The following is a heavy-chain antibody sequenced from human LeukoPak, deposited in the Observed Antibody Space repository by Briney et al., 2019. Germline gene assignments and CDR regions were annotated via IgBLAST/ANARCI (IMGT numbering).Heavy chain of an antibody. CDR2: ISGSGGST. J-gene: IGHJ4*02. CDR3: ANDPDYFETIGYYGGG. CDR1: GFTFRSSG. D-gene: IGHD3-22*01. Sequence: QSGGSLRLSCAASGFTFRSSGMTWVRQAPGKGLEWVSTISGSGGSTFYADSVKGRFTISRDNSKNTLYLQMNNLRAEDTAVHYCANDPDYFETIGYYGGGWGQGTLVTVSS. V-gene: IGHV3-23*01.